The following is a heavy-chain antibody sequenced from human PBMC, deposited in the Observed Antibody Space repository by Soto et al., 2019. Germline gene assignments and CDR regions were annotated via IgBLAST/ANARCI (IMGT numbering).Heavy chain of an antibody. V-gene: IGHV1-45*02. CDR1: GYTFTYRY. D-gene: IGHD5-12*01. CDR3: ASESVDNRYYFDY. Sequence: SVKVSCKASGYTFTYRYLHWVRQAPGQALEWMGWITPFNGNTNYAQKFQDRVTITRDRSMSTAYMELSSLRSEDTAMYYCASESVDNRYYFDYWGQGTLVTVSS. J-gene: IGHJ4*02. CDR2: ITPFNGNT.